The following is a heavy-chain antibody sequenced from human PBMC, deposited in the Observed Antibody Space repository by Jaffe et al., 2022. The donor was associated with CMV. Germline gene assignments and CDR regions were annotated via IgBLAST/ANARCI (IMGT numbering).Heavy chain of an antibody. V-gene: IGHV3-33*01. CDR1: GFTFSSYG. CDR2: IWYDGSNK. CDR3: ARDLTEMATMHPATSGDNYYYYGMDV. J-gene: IGHJ6*02. Sequence: QVQLVESGGGVVQPGRSLRLSCAASGFTFSSYGMHWVRQAPGKGLEWVAVIWYDGSNKYYADSVKGRFTISRDNSKNTLYLQMNSLRAEDTAVYYCARDLTEMATMHPATSGDNYYYYGMDVWGQGTTVTVSS. D-gene: IGHD5-12*01.